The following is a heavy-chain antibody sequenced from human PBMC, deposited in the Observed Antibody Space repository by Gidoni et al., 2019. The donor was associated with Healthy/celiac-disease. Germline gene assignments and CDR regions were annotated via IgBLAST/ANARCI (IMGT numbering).Heavy chain of an antibody. D-gene: IGHD6-19*01. CDR3: ARDLAGAFDY. CDR1: GFTFSSYS. J-gene: IGHJ4*02. CDR2: ISSSSSYI. Sequence: EVQLVESGGGLVKPGGSLRLSCAASGFTFSSYSMNWVRQAPGKGLEWVSSISSSSSYIYYADSVKGRFTISRDNAKNSLYLQMNSLRAEGTAVYYCARDLAGAFDYWGQGTLVTVSS. V-gene: IGHV3-21*01.